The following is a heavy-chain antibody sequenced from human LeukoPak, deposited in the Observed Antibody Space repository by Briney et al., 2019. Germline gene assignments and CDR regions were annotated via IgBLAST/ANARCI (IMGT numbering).Heavy chain of an antibody. CDR2: ITSTSSYI. V-gene: IGHV3-21*01. J-gene: IGHJ4*02. D-gene: IGHD3-22*01. CDR3: ARESYYDTGGLEY. CDR1: GFTFSSYA. Sequence: PGGSLRLSCAASGFTFSSYAMSWVRQAPGKGLDWVSSITSTSSYIYYADSVKGRFTISRDNAKNSLYLQMNSLRAEDTALYYCARESYYDTGGLEYWGQGSLVTVSS.